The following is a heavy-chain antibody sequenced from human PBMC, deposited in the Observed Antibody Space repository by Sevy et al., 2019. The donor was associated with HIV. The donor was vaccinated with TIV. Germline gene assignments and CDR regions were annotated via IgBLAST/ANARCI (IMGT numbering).Heavy chain of an antibody. V-gene: IGHV3-7*01. D-gene: IGHD3-3*01. CDR3: ARNRDDSSGIHMDV. Sequence: GGSLRLSCAASGFTFSRFWMSWVRQAPGKGLEWVANIKQDGSEKYYVDSVKGRFTISRDNAKKSLYLQMNSLRAEDTAVYHCARNRDDSSGIHMDVWGQGTTVTVSS. CDR1: GFTFSRFW. CDR2: IKQDGSEK. J-gene: IGHJ6*02.